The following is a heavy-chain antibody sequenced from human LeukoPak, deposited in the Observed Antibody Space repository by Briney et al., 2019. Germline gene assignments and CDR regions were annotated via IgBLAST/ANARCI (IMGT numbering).Heavy chain of an antibody. D-gene: IGHD2-21*02. CDR1: GYTFTGYY. CDR2: INPNSGDT. Sequence: ASVKVSCKTSGYTFTGYYVHWVRQAPGQGLEWVGRINPNSGDTNYAQKFQGRVTMTRDTSISAAYMELSRLRSDDTAVYYCARDYCGGDCFPDYWGQGTLVTVSS. CDR3: ARDYCGGDCFPDY. V-gene: IGHV1-2*06. J-gene: IGHJ4*02.